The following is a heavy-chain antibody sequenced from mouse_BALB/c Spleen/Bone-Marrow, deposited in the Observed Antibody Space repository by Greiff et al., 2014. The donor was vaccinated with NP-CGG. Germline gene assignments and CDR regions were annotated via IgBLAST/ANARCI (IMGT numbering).Heavy chain of an antibody. CDR3: ARDEDYAMDY. CDR1: GFTFSSFG. V-gene: IGHV5-17*02. Sequence: EVMLVESGGGLVQPGGSRKLSCAASGFTFSSFGMHWVRQAPEKGLECVAYISSGSSTIYYADTVKGRFTISRDNPKNTLFLQMTSLRSEDTAMYYCARDEDYAMDYWGQGTSVTVSS. J-gene: IGHJ4*01. CDR2: ISSGSSTI.